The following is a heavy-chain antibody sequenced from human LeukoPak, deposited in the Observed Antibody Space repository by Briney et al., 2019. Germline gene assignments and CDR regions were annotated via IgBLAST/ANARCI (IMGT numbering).Heavy chain of an antibody. J-gene: IGHJ6*03. D-gene: IGHD3-9*01. V-gene: IGHV3-48*03. CDR2: ISSSGSTI. CDR1: GFTFSSYE. Sequence: GGSLRLSCAASGFTFSSYEMNWVRQAPGKGLEWVSYISSSGSTIYYADSVKGRFTISRDNAKNSLYLQMNSLRAEDTAVYYCAVTGYYEARYYYYMDVWGKGTTVTISS. CDR3: AVTGYYEARYYYYMDV.